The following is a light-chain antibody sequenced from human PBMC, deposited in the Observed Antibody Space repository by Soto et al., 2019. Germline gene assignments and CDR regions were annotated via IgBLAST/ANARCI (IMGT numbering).Light chain of an antibody. CDR3: QQGYNTFWT. CDR1: RPIGTS. Sequence: DIPMTQSPSSLSAFVGDSVTVTCRASRPIGTSLHWYQQKAGKAPKVLISAATKLQSGVPSRFSGSGSGTDFTLTISNLQPEDSATYYCQQGYNTFWTFGRGTKVELK. CDR2: AAT. V-gene: IGKV1-39*01. J-gene: IGKJ1*01.